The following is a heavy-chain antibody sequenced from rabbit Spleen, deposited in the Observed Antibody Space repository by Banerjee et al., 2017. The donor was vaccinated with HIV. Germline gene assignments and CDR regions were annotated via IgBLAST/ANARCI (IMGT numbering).Heavy chain of an antibody. J-gene: IGHJ2*01. V-gene: IGHV1S40*01. CDR1: GFSFNSIFW. D-gene: IGHD1-1*01. CDR2: IYAGSSGST. CDR3: ARNYVNAFDP. Sequence: QSLEESGGGLVKPGASLILTCTASGFSFNSIFWICWVRQAPGKGLEWIACIYAGSSGSTYYASWAKGRFTISKTSSTTVTLQMTSLTAADTATYFCARNYVNAFDPWGPGTLVTVS.